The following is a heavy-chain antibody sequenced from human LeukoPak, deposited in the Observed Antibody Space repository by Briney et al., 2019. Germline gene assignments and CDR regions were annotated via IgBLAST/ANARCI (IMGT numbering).Heavy chain of an antibody. CDR2: ISASNGNT. CDR3: ARYGDYYDSSGYYPVVDY. J-gene: IGHJ4*02. V-gene: IGHV1-18*01. CDR1: GYTFTSYG. Sequence: ASVRVSCKASGYTFTSYGISWVRQAPGQGFEWMGWISASNGNTNYAQKLQGRVTMTTDTSTSTAYMELRSLRSDDTAVYYCARYGDYYDSSGYYPVVDYWGQGTLVTVSS. D-gene: IGHD3-22*01.